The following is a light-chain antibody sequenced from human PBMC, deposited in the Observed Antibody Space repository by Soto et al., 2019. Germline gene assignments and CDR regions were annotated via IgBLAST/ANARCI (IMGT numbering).Light chain of an antibody. V-gene: IGKV3-20*01. CDR3: QQYGGSPPVT. CDR1: RSVSSTY. Sequence: EIVLTQSTGTLSLSPGDGATLSCRASRSVSSTYLAWYQQRPGQAPRLLIYGASTRARGIPDRFSGTGSGTDFSLTISRLEPEDFAVYFCQQYGGSPPVTFGQGTRLEIK. CDR2: GAS. J-gene: IGKJ5*01.